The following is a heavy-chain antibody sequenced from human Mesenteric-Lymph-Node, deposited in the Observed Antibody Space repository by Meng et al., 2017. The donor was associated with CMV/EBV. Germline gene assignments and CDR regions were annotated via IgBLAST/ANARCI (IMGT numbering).Heavy chain of an antibody. CDR3: IGESQPGGCDY. CDR1: GFTFSSYW. J-gene: IGHJ4*02. Sequence: GESLKISCAASGFTFSSYWITWVRQAPGKGLEWVANIRQDGGEKYYVDSVKGRFTISRDSAQNSLYLHLQMDSLRPEDTALYYCIGESQPGGCDYWGQGTLVTVSS. D-gene: IGHD1-14*01. V-gene: IGHV3-7*03. CDR2: IRQDGGEK.